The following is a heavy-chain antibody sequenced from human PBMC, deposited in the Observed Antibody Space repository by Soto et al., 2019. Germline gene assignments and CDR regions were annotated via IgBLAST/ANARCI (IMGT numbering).Heavy chain of an antibody. V-gene: IGHV3-48*02. CDR3: ARDAKGRAYSKTNYGMDV. CDR2: ISSSSSTI. D-gene: IGHD6-13*01. CDR1: GFTFSSYS. Sequence: PGGSLRLSCAASGFTFSSYSMNWVRQAPGKGLEWVSYISSSSSTIYYADSVKGRFTISRDNAKNSLYLQMNSLRDEDTAVYYCARDAKGRAYSKTNYGMDVWGQGTTVTVSS. J-gene: IGHJ6*02.